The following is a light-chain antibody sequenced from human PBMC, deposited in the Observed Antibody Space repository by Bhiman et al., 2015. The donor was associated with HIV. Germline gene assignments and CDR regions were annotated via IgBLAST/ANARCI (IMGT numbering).Light chain of an antibody. J-gene: IGLJ1*01. CDR2: DVS. Sequence: QSALTQPASVSGSPGQSINISCTGTSRDVGGYNYVAWYQQHPGKVPKVMIYDVSERPSGVSNRFSGSTSGNTASLTISGLQAEDEADYYCSSYTSSSTYVFGTGTKVTVL. CDR3: SSYTSSSTYV. CDR1: SRDVGGYNY. V-gene: IGLV2-14*03.